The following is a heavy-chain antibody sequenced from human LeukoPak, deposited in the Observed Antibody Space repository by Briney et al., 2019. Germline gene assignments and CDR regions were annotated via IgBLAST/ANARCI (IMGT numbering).Heavy chain of an antibody. J-gene: IGHJ4*02. V-gene: IGHV3-74*01. CDR3: ARELPFDY. Sequence: GGSLRLSCAASGFTFSNYWMHWVRQAPGKGLVWVSRIKSDGSRTDYADSVKGRFTISRDNAKITLYLQMNSLRAEDTAVYYCARELPFDYWGQGTLVTVSS. CDR2: IKSDGSRT. CDR1: GFTFSNYW. D-gene: IGHD2-15*01.